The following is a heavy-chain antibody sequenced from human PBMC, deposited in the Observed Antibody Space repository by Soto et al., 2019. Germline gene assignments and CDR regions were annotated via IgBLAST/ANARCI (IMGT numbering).Heavy chain of an antibody. CDR2: IKPDGSAT. D-gene: IGHD2-21*02. J-gene: IGHJ4*02. CDR1: GFTFGSYW. V-gene: IGHV3-7*01. CDR3: ARAGYCGPGCYYYFDY. Sequence: EVQLVESGGGLVQPGGSLRLSCAVSGFTFGSYWMNWVRLIPGKGLEWVAYIKPDGSATYYVDSVKGRFTLSRDNAKNSLYLQMNSLRVEDTSVYYCARAGYCGPGCYYYFDYWGQGTLVTVSS.